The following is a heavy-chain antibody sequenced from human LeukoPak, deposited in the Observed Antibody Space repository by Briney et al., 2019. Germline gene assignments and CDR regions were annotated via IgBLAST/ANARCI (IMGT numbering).Heavy chain of an antibody. J-gene: IGHJ5*02. Sequence: SETLSLTCTVSGGSINNYYWSWIRQPPGKGLEYIGYIYYSGSANYNPSLKSRVTISVDPSKNQFSLKLSSVTAADTAVYYCARGLYGDFNWFDPWGQGTLVTVSS. CDR2: IYYSGSA. CDR3: ARGLYGDFNWFDP. CDR1: GGSINNYY. V-gene: IGHV4-59*08. D-gene: IGHD4-17*01.